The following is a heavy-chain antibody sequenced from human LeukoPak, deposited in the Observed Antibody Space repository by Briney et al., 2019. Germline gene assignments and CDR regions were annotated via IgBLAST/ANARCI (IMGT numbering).Heavy chain of an antibody. V-gene: IGHV3-23*01. J-gene: IGHJ4*02. CDR1: GFTFSSYA. CDR2: IGGGGGSI. CDR3: AKANGNWNDRLLDY. Sequence: GGSLRLSCAASGFTFSSYAMNWVRQAPGKGLEWVSVIGGGGGSIYYADSVKGRFTISRDYSKNTLYLQMNSLRAEDTAVYYCAKANGNWNDRLLDYWGQGTLVTVSS. D-gene: IGHD1-20*01.